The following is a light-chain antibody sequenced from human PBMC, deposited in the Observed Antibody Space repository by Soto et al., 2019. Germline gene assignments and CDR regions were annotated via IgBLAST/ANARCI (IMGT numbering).Light chain of an antibody. V-gene: IGKV3-20*01. Sequence: EFVLTQAPGTLSLYSGVIANLSGSASQTVRNNYLAWYQQKPGQAPRILIYGASSRATGIPDRFSGSGSGTDFTLTISRLEPEDFAVYYCQQYGSSPWTGGHGPTGDLK. J-gene: IGKJ1*01. CDR1: QTVRNNY. CDR2: GAS. CDR3: QQYGSSPWT.